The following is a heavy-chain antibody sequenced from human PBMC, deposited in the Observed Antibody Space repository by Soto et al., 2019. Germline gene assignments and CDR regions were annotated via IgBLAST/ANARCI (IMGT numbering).Heavy chain of an antibody. CDR1: GFTFSSYS. Sequence: KTGGSLRLSCAASGFTFSSYSMNWVRQAPGKGLEWVSSISSSSSYIYYADSVKGRFTISRDNAKNSLYLQMNSLRAEDTAVYYCARDGIAAADPYYYYGMDVWGQGTTVTVSS. CDR3: ARDGIAAADPYYYYGMDV. CDR2: ISSSSSYI. D-gene: IGHD6-13*01. J-gene: IGHJ6*02. V-gene: IGHV3-21*01.